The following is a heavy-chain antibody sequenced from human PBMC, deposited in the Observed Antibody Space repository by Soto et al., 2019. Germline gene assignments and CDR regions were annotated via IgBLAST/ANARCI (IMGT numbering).Heavy chain of an antibody. CDR3: AGDLGYCSSTSCYWFSDY. V-gene: IGHV1-18*01. CDR1: GYTFTSYG. D-gene: IGHD2-2*01. Sequence: QVPLVQSGAEVKKPGASVKVSCKASGYTFTSYGISWVRQAPGQGLEWMGWISAYNGNTNYAQKLQGRVTMTTDTSTSTAYMELRSLRSDDTAVYYCAGDLGYCSSTSCYWFSDYWGQGTLVTVSS. J-gene: IGHJ4*02. CDR2: ISAYNGNT.